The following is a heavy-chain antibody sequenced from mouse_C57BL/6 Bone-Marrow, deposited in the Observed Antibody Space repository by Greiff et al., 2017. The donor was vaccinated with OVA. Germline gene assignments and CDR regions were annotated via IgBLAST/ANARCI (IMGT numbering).Heavy chain of an antibody. J-gene: IGHJ3*01. D-gene: IGHD2-4*01. CDR3: APGDYDGYSWFAY. CDR2: ICRGGST. Sequence: QVQLQQSGPGLVQPSQCLSITCTASGFSFTSYGVHWVRQSPGQGLEWLGVICRGGSTDYNAAFMSRLSITKDNAKRQVFFKMNSMQADDAAIYYCAPGDYDGYSWFAYWGQGTLVTVSA. CDR1: GFSFTSYG. V-gene: IGHV2-5*01.